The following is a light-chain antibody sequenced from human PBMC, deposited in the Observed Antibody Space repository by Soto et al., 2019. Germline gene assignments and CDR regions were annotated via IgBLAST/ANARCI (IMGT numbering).Light chain of an antibody. CDR1: QSISTY. V-gene: IGKV1-39*01. J-gene: IGKJ1*01. CDR2: AAT. CDR3: QQSYTTLMWT. Sequence: DIQMTQSPSSLSASVGDRVTITRRASQSISTYLNWYQQKPGKAPRLLIFAATRLQRGVPSRFTGSGSGTDFTLTINSLQPEDFASYYCQQSYTTLMWTFGQGTKVDIK.